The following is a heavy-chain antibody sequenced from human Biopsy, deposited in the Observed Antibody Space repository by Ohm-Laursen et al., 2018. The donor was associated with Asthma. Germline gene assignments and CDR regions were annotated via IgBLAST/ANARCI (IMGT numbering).Heavy chain of an antibody. CDR3: ARKAGSCISRTCYSLDF. V-gene: IGHV1-69*13. CDR2: SNSVFGAT. D-gene: IGHD2-2*01. CDR1: GGTFNTYG. J-gene: IGHJ4*02. Sequence: GASVTASCTPLGGTFNTYGIGWARQAPGQGLEWLGGSNSVFGATTYPQKFQDRVTITADDSTSTVYMELSSLRSEDTAVYYCARKAGSCISRTCYSLDFWGQGTLVTVSS.